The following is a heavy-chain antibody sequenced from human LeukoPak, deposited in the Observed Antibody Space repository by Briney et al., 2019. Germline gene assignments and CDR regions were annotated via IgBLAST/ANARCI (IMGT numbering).Heavy chain of an antibody. CDR3: ARDGYNYDYYYYYGMDV. J-gene: IGHJ6*02. CDR2: IYTSGST. D-gene: IGHD5-24*01. V-gene: IGHV4-61*02. Sequence: SQTLSLTCTVSGGSISSGSYYWSWIRQPAGKGLEWIGRIYTSGSTNYNPSLKSRVTISVDTSKNQFSLKLSSVTAADTAVYYCARDGYNYDYYYYYGMDVWGQGTTVTVSS. CDR1: GGSISSGSYY.